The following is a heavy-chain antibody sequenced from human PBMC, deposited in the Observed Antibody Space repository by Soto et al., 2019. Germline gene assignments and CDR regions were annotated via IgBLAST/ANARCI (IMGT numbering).Heavy chain of an antibody. V-gene: IGHV3-23*01. CDR3: ARGRNSFDC. CDR1: EFTFSNYA. Sequence: PGGSLRLSCAASEFTFSNYAMSWVRQAPGKGLEWVSSISDNGGTTYYADSVKGRFTISRDNSKNTLYLQMNSLRAEDTAVYYCARGRNSFDCWGQGTLVTVSS. CDR2: ISDNGGTT. J-gene: IGHJ4*02.